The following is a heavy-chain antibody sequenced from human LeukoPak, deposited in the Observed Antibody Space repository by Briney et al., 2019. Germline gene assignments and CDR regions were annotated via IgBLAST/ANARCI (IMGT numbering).Heavy chain of an antibody. CDR1: GYTLIELS. Sequence: GASVKASCKVSGYTLIELSMHWVRRAPGKGLEWMGGFAPEHGKTMYAQNFQGRVTMTEDTSTDTAYMELSSLTSEDTAVYYCATGPSKDFWSAPGWGQGTLVTVSS. CDR2: FAPEHGKT. J-gene: IGHJ4*02. V-gene: IGHV1-24*01. D-gene: IGHD3-3*01. CDR3: ATGPSKDFWSAPG.